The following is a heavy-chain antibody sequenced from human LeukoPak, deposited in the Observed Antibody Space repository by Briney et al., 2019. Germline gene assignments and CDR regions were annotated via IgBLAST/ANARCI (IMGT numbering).Heavy chain of an antibody. CDR3: ARAPINYYGSGSYFYYYYMDV. CDR1: GGSISSYY. V-gene: IGHV4-4*07. CDR2: IYTSGST. J-gene: IGHJ6*03. Sequence: WGTLALTCTVSGGSISSYYWSWIRQPAGKGLEWIGRIYTSGSTNYNPSLKSRVTMSVDTSKNQFSLKLSSVTAADTAVYYCARAPINYYGSGSYFYYYYMDVWGKGTTVTVSS. D-gene: IGHD3-10*01.